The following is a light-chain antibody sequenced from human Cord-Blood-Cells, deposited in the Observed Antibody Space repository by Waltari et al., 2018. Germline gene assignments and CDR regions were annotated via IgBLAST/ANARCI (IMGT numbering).Light chain of an antibody. Sequence: QSALTQPASVSGSPGQSITISCTGTSSDVGSYNLVSWYQHHPGKAPKHLIDEGSKRPSGVSNRFSGSMSVNTASLTISGRQAEGEADYYCCSYAGSSTWVFGGGTKLTVL. J-gene: IGLJ3*02. V-gene: IGLV2-23*01. CDR1: SSDVGSYNL. CDR2: EGS. CDR3: CSYAGSSTWV.